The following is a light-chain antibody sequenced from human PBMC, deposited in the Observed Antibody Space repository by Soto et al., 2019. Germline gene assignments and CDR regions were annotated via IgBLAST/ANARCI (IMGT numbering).Light chain of an antibody. CDR1: QSLVHSDGNTY. J-gene: IGKJ1*01. CDR2: KIS. CDR3: MQATQLPWT. Sequence: IVMTQTPLSSPVTLGQPASISCRSSQSLVHSDGNTYLSWLQQRPGQPPRLLIYKISNRLSGVPDRVSGSGAGTDFTLKIRRVEAEDVGLYYCMQATQLPWTFGQGTRVEIK. V-gene: IGKV2-24*01.